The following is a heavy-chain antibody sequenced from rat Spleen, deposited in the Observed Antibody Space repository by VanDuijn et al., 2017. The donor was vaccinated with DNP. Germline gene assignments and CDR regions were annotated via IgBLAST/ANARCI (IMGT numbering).Heavy chain of an antibody. D-gene: IGHD4-1*01. J-gene: IGHJ2*01. Sequence: EVQLVESGGGLVQPGRSLKLSCAASGFTFSDYYMAWVRQAPKKGLEWVASISFEGTRTYYGDSVKGRFTISRDNAENTVYLQMNSLRSEDTATYYCAIANGDYWGQGVMVTVAS. CDR3: AIANGDY. V-gene: IGHV5-22*01. CDR2: ISFEGTRT. CDR1: GFTFSDYY.